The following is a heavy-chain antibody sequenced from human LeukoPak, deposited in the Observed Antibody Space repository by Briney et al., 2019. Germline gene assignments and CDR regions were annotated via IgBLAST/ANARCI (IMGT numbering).Heavy chain of an antibody. CDR1: GFTFSSYA. Sequence: GGSLRLSCAASGFTFSSYAMSWVRQAPGRGLEWVSDISGSGGKTYYADSVKGRFTISRDNSENTLYLQMNSLRAEDTAVYYCVKRSRDGYNSPLDSWGQGTLVTVSS. D-gene: IGHD5-24*01. V-gene: IGHV3-23*01. J-gene: IGHJ4*02. CDR3: VKRSRDGYNSPLDS. CDR2: ISGSGGKT.